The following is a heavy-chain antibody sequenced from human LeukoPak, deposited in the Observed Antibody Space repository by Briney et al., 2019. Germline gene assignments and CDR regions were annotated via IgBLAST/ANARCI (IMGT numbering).Heavy chain of an antibody. D-gene: IGHD1-1*01. CDR3: ARCASGFDS. V-gene: IGHV4-61*01. Sequence: PSETLSLTCTVSGDSVNSGTYYWNWIRQPPGKGLEWIGYIYYSGNTKYNPSLKSRVTISLDTSKNQFSLNLSSVTAADTAMYYCARCASGFDSWGQGTLVTVSS. J-gene: IGHJ4*02. CDR2: IYYSGNT. CDR1: GDSVNSGTYY.